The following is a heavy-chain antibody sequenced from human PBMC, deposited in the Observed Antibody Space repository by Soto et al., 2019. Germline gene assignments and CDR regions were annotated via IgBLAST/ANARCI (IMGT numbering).Heavy chain of an antibody. V-gene: IGHV4-59*01. Sequence: SETLSLTCTVSGGSISSYYWSWIRQPPGKGLEWIGYIYYSGSTNYNPSLKSRVTISVDTSKNQFSLKLSSVTAADTAVYYCARGRVHWNDAIYYYYGMDVWGQGTTVTVSS. CDR1: GGSISSYY. J-gene: IGHJ6*02. CDR3: ARGRVHWNDAIYYYYGMDV. CDR2: IYYSGST. D-gene: IGHD1-1*01.